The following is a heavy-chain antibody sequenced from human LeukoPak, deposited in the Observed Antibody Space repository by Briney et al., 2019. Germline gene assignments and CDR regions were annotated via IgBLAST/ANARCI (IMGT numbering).Heavy chain of an antibody. CDR2: IIPIFGTA. V-gene: IGHV1-69*05. Sequence: SVKVSCKASGGTFSSYAISWVRQPPGQELEWMIGIIPIFGTANYAQKFQGRVTITTDESTSTAYMELSSLRSEDTAVYYCARGLSKNYYGSGSYYNAFDYWGQGTLVTVSS. J-gene: IGHJ4*02. CDR1: GGTFSSYA. CDR3: ARGLSKNYYGSGSYYNAFDY. D-gene: IGHD3-10*01.